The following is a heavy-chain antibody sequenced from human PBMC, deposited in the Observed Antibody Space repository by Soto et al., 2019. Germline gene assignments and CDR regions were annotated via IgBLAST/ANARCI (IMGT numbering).Heavy chain of an antibody. J-gene: IGHJ6*02. Sequence: GGSLRLSCAASGFTFSSYAMSWVRQAPGKGLEWVSAISGSGGSTYYADSVKGRFTISRDNSKNTLYLQMNSLRAEDTAVYYCAKAHYYGSGSPYGMDVWAQGTTVTVSS. V-gene: IGHV3-23*01. CDR1: GFTFSSYA. CDR2: ISGSGGST. CDR3: AKAHYYGSGSPYGMDV. D-gene: IGHD3-10*01.